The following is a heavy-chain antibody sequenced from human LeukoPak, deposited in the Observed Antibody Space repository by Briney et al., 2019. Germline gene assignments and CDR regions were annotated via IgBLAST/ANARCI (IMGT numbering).Heavy chain of an antibody. CDR2: ISGSSGST. CDR3: AKDRDYYDSSGYYRYYYYYYGMDV. CDR1: GFTFSSYA. Sequence: GGSLRLSCAASGFTFSSYAMSWVRQAPGKGLEWVSAISGSSGSTYYADSVKGRFTISRDNSKNTLYLQMNSLRAEDTAVYYCAKDRDYYDSSGYYRYYYYYYGMDVWGQGTTVTVSS. V-gene: IGHV3-23*01. D-gene: IGHD3-22*01. J-gene: IGHJ6*02.